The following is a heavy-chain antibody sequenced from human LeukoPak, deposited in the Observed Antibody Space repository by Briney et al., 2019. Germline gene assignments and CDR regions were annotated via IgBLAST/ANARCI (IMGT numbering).Heavy chain of an antibody. D-gene: IGHD3-22*01. CDR3: AKDGGYYYEVYFDY. V-gene: IGHV3-21*04. Sequence: GGSRRLSCAASGFTFSSYSMNWVRQAPGKGLEWVSSISSSSSYIYYADSVKGRFTISRDNSKNTLYLQMNSLRAEDTAVYYCAKDGGYYYEVYFDYWGQGTLVTVSS. J-gene: IGHJ4*02. CDR2: ISSSSSYI. CDR1: GFTFSSYS.